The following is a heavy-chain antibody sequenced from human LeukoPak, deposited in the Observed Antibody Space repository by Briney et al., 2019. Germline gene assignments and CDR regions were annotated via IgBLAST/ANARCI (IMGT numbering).Heavy chain of an antibody. Sequence: GGSLRLSCAASGFTFSSYSMNWVRQAPGKGLEWVSSISSSSSYIYYADSVKGRFTISRDNAKNSLYLQMNSLRAEDTAVYYCARGDSSGYHLFDYWGQGTLVTVSS. CDR1: GFTFSSYS. CDR2: ISSSSSYI. D-gene: IGHD3-22*01. J-gene: IGHJ4*02. CDR3: ARGDSSGYHLFDY. V-gene: IGHV3-21*01.